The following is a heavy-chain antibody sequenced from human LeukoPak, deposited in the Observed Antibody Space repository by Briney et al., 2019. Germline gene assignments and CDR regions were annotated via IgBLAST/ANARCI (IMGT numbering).Heavy chain of an antibody. J-gene: IGHJ6*02. CDR1: GGSFSGYY. CDR3: ARRMYSGSYPYYYYGMDV. D-gene: IGHD1-26*01. CDR2: INHSGST. V-gene: IGHV4-34*01. Sequence: SETLSLTCAVYGGSFSGYYWSWIRQPPGKGLEWIGEINHSGSTNYNPSLKSRVTISVDTSKNQFSLKLSSVTAADTAVYYCARRMYSGSYPYYYYGMDVWGQGTTVTVSS.